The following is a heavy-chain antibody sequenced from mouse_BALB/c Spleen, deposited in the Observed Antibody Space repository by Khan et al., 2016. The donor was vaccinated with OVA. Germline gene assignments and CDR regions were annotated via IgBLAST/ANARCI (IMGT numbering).Heavy chain of an antibody. Sequence: QVQLKESGPGLVAPSQTLSITCTISGFSLTNCGVHYFRQPLRRDMLWLMVYLNYGSTTYNSPSQYRLIITNHNSHSQLFFQMYNSETDDTAISFCARQGNYHYNDMDYWGQGTSLTVSS. D-gene: IGHD1-1*01. CDR2: YLNYGST. V-gene: IGHV2-6-1*01. CDR1: GFSLTNCG. J-gene: IGHJ4*01. CDR3: ARQGNYHYNDMDY.